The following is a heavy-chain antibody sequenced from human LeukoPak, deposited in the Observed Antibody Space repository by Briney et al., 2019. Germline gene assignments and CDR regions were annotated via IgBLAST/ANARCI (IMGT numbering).Heavy chain of an antibody. D-gene: IGHD3-9*01. Sequence: GGSLRPSCAASGFTFSSYSMNWVRQAPGKGLEWVSSISSSSRYIYYGDSVKGRFTISRDNAKNSLYLQMNSLRAEDTALYYCAKWALRYFDWLLYGGAFDIWGQGTMVTVSS. CDR3: AKWALRYFDWLLYGGAFDI. CDR2: ISSSSRYI. CDR1: GFTFSSYS. V-gene: IGHV3-21*04. J-gene: IGHJ3*02.